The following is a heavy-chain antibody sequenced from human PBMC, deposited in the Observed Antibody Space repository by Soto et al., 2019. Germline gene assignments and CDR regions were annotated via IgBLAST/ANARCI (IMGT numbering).Heavy chain of an antibody. CDR2: IKSKIHGGTT. CDR3: PAHSERTIKVVRIGD. D-gene: IGHD2-15*01. Sequence: PGGSLRLSCAASGFAFSDAWINWVRQAPGKGLEWVGRIKSKIHGGTTDFAAPVRGRFAISRDDSKNMVFMQMNSAKTEDTAVYYCPAHSERTIKVVRIGDWGHGTPGHRLL. J-gene: IGHJ4*01. CDR1: GFAFSDAW. V-gene: IGHV3-15*07.